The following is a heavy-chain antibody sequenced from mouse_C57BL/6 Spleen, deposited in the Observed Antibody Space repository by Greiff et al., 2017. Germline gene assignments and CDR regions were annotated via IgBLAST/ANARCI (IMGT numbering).Heavy chain of an antibody. V-gene: IGHV1-69*01. D-gene: IGHD4-1*01. Sequence: VQLQQPGPELVMPGASVKLSCKASGYTFTSYWMHWVKQRPGQGLEWIGEIDPSDSYTNYNQKFKGKSTLTVDKSSSTAYMQLSSLTSEDSAVYCCARKKLTGREGVFDYWGQGTTLTVSS. CDR2: IDPSDSYT. J-gene: IGHJ2*01. CDR1: GYTFTSYW. CDR3: ARKKLTGREGVFDY.